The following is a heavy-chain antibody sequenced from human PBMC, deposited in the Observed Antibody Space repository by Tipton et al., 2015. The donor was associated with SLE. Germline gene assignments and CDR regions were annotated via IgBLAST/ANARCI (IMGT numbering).Heavy chain of an antibody. V-gene: IGHV4-39*07. CDR1: GGSISNSSYY. D-gene: IGHD3-10*01. CDR2: IYYSGST. Sequence: TLSLTCTVSGGSISNSSYYWGWIRQPPGKGLEWIGSIYYSGSTYYNPSLKSRVTISVDTSKNPFSLKLSSVTAADTAVYYCASGSLEKGLWFREYYYGMDVWGQGTTVTVSS. CDR3: ASGSLEKGLWFREYYYGMDV. J-gene: IGHJ6*02.